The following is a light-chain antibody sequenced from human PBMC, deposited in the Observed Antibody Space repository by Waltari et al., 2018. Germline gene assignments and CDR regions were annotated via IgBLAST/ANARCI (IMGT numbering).Light chain of an antibody. Sequence: SALPQPASMSGYPGQSITISCTGTNRDIGLYDYVSWYQQHPGKAPKLIISDVSKRPSGVPARFSGSVSGYTASLTISGLQAEDEADYYCSSYTATDTYVFGSGTTVIVL. CDR2: DVS. J-gene: IGLJ1*01. V-gene: IGLV2-14*03. CDR3: SSYTATDTYV. CDR1: NRDIGLYDY.